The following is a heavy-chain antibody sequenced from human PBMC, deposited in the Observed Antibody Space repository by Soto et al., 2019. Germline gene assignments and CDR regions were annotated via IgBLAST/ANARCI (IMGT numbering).Heavy chain of an antibody. Sequence: ASVKVSCKASGYTFTSYTIHWVRQAPGQRPEWMGWIDAGNGNTKYSQKFQGRVTITRDTSASIIYMELSSLRSEDGAVYYCAKDYYDSSGYYPPALLFDYWGQGTLVTVSS. V-gene: IGHV1-3*01. D-gene: IGHD3-22*01. CDR1: GYTFTSYT. J-gene: IGHJ4*02. CDR2: IDAGNGNT. CDR3: AKDYYDSSGYYPPALLFDY.